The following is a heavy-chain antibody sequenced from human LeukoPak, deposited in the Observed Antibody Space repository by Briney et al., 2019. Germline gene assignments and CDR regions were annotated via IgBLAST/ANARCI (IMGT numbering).Heavy chain of an antibody. CDR1: GYTFTSYG. Sequence: ASVKVSCKASGYTFTSYGISWVRQAPGQGLEWMGWMNPNSGNTGYAQKFQGRVTITRNTSISTAYMELSSLRSEDTAVYYCARTYYDFWSGYSYYYYYMDVWGKGTTVTVSS. J-gene: IGHJ6*03. CDR2: MNPNSGNT. V-gene: IGHV1-8*03. CDR3: ARTYYDFWSGYSYYYYYMDV. D-gene: IGHD3-3*01.